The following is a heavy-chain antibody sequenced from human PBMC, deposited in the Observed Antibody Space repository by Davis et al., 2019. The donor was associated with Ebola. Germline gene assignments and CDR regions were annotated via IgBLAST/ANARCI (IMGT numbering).Heavy chain of an antibody. D-gene: IGHD1-14*01. Sequence: PGGSLRLSCAASGLTVSSSYMSWVRQTPGKGLEWVSVIFSGGSTYYGESVKGRFTISRDNSKNTLFLQMNSLRADDTAVYYCARDVAGRAGYWGQGTLVTVSS. J-gene: IGHJ4*02. CDR1: GLTVSSSY. CDR3: ARDVAGRAGY. V-gene: IGHV3-53*01. CDR2: IFSGGST.